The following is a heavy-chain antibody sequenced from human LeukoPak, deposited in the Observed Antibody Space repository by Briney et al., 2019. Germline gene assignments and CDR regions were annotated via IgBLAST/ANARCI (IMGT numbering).Heavy chain of an antibody. D-gene: IGHD6-13*01. J-gene: IGHJ3*01. CDR1: GFTFSSYS. Sequence: GGSLRLSCAASGFTFSSYSMNWVRQAPGKGLEWVSYISSSSSTIYYADSVKGRFTISRDNAKNSLYLQMNSLRAEDTAVYYCARDSSSWAYDAFDVWGQGTMVTVSS. CDR3: ARDSSSWAYDAFDV. V-gene: IGHV3-48*01. CDR2: ISSSSSTI.